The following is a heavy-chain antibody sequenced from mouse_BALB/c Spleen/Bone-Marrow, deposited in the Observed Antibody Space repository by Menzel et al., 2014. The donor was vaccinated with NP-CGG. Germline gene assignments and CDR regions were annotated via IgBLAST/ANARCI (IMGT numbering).Heavy chain of an antibody. CDR3: ARRGWFYAMDY. V-gene: IGHV5-12*02. D-gene: IGHD3-3*01. CDR1: GFTFSDYY. CDR2: ISNGGGST. Sequence: DVKLVESGGGLVQPGGSLKLSCATSGFTFSDYYMYWVRQTPEKRLEWVAYISNGGGSTYYPDTVKGRFTISRDNAKNTLYLQMSRLKSEDTAVYYCARRGWFYAMDYWGQGTSVTVSS. J-gene: IGHJ4*01.